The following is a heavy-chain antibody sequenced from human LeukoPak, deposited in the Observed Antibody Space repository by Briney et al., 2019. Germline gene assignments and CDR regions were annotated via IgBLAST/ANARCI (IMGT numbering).Heavy chain of an antibody. CDR3: ARDGPTYYGSVLNWFDP. V-gene: IGHV1-69*01. CDR2: ITPIFGTA. D-gene: IGHD3-10*01. CDR1: GGTFSSYA. J-gene: IGHJ5*02. Sequence: GTSVKVSCKASGGTFSSYAISWVRQAPGQGLEWMGGITPIFGTANYAQKFQGRVTITADESTSTAYMELSSLRSEDTAVYYCARDGPTYYGSVLNWFDPWGQGTLVTVPS.